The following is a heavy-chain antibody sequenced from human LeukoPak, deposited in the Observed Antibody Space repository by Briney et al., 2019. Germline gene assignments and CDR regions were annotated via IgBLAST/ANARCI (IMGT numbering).Heavy chain of an antibody. J-gene: IGHJ4*02. V-gene: IGHV1-46*01. CDR2: ISPSGGST. Sequence: ASVKVSCKASGYTFSNYYMHWVRQAPGQGLEWMGIISPSGGSTSYAQKFQGRVTMTRDTSTTTVYMEPSSLRSEDTAVYYCARGAWQALDYWGQGTLVTVSS. CDR1: GYTFSNYY. D-gene: IGHD5-12*01. CDR3: ARGAWQALDY.